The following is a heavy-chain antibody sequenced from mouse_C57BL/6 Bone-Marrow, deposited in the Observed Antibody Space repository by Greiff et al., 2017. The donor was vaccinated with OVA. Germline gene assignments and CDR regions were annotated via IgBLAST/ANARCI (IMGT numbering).Heavy chain of an antibody. CDR1: GYTFTSYG. Sequence: VQLQQSGAELARPGASVKLSCTASGYTFTSYGISWVKQRTGQGLEWIGEIYPRSGNTYYNEKFKGKATLTADKSSSTAYISLRSLPSEVSADYFGASLTTVVAEDYWYFDVWGTGTTVTVSS. D-gene: IGHD1-1*01. V-gene: IGHV1-81*01. CDR2: IYPRSGNT. CDR3: ASLTTVVAEDYWYFDV. J-gene: IGHJ1*03.